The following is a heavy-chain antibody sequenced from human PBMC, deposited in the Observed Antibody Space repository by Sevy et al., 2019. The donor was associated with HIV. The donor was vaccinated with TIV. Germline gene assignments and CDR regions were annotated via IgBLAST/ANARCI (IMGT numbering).Heavy chain of an antibody. CDR2: IIPIFGTA. J-gene: IGHJ6*02. D-gene: IGHD3-22*01. CDR3: AREDYYDSSGSHYYYGMDV. CDR1: GGTFSSYA. V-gene: IGHV1-69*13. Sequence: ASVKVSCKASGGTFSSYAISWVRQAPGQGLEWMGGIIPIFGTANYAQKFQGRVTITADESTSTAYMELCSLRSEDTAVYYCAREDYYDSSGSHYYYGMDVWGQGTTVTVSS.